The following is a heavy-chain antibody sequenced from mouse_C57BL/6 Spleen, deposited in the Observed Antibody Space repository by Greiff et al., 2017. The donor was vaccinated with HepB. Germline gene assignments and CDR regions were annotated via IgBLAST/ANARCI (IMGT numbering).Heavy chain of an antibody. CDR3: ARNGYSNYVGYFDV. CDR2: INPNNGGT. Sequence: EVQLQQSGPELVKPGASVKISCKASGYTFTDYYMNWVKQSHGKSLEWIGDINPNNGGTSYNQKFKGKATLTVDKSSSTAYMELRSLTSEDSAVYYCARNGYSNYVGYFDVWGTGTTVTVSS. CDR1: GYTFTDYY. V-gene: IGHV1-26*01. D-gene: IGHD2-5*01. J-gene: IGHJ1*03.